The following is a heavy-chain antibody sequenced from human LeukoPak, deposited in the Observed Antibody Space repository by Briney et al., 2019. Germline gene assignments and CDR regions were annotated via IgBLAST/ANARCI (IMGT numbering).Heavy chain of an antibody. D-gene: IGHD4/OR15-4a*01. V-gene: IGHV3-7*01. CDR3: ARDQGAHGMDV. Sequence: PGGSLRLSCAASGFTFSSYWISWVRQAPGKGLEWVANIKQDGSEKYYVDSVKGRFTISRDNAKNSLYLQMNSLRAEDTAVYYCARDQGAHGMDVWGQGTTVTVS. CDR2: IKQDGSEK. J-gene: IGHJ6*02. CDR1: GFTFSSYW.